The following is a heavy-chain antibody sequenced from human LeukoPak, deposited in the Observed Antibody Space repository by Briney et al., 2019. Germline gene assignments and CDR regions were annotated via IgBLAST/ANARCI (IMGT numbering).Heavy chain of an antibody. Sequence: SETLSLTCIVSGGSISSSSYYWGWIRQPPGKGLEWLGSIYFSGYAYYNPSLKSRVTISVDTSKNQFSLKLSSVTAADTAVYYCARVTYYYDSSGFDYWGQGTLVTVSS. J-gene: IGHJ4*02. CDR1: GGSISSSSYY. CDR2: IYFSGYA. V-gene: IGHV4-39*07. D-gene: IGHD3-22*01. CDR3: ARVTYYYDSSGFDY.